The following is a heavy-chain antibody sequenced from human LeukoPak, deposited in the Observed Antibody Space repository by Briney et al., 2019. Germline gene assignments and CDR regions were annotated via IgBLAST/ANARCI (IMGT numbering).Heavy chain of an antibody. CDR1: GFTFSSYA. J-gene: IGHJ3*02. CDR3: AKVAFYDYGRDAFDN. D-gene: IGHD4-17*01. V-gene: IGHV3-23*01. CDR2: ISGSGGST. Sequence: GGSLRLSCAASGFTFSSYAMSWVRQAPGKGLEWVSAISGSGGSTYYADSVKGRFTISRDNSKNTLYLQTNSLRAEDTAVYYCAKVAFYDYGRDAFDNWGQGTMVTVSS.